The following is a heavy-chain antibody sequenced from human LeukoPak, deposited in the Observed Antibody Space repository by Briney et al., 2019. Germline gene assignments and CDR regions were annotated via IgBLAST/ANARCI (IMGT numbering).Heavy chain of an antibody. D-gene: IGHD6-13*01. CDR1: GFTFSGYS. Sequence: GGSLRLSCAASGFTFSGYSMNWVRQAPGKGLEWVSSISSSSNYIHYADSVKGRFTISRDNAKNSLYLQMNSLRAEDTAVYYCAKIIAAANRPTFDYWGQGTLVTVSS. J-gene: IGHJ4*02. CDR3: AKIIAAANRPTFDY. V-gene: IGHV3-21*04. CDR2: ISSSSNYI.